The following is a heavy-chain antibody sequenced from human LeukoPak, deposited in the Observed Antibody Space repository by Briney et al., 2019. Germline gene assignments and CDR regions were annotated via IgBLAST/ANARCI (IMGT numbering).Heavy chain of an antibody. Sequence: NPSETLSLTCAVYGGSFSGYYWNWIRQPPGKGLEWIGEINHSGSTNYNPSLKSRVTISVDTSKNQFSLKLSSVTAADTAVYYCARHNGDSSSSFDYWGQGTLVTVSS. V-gene: IGHV4-34*01. CDR3: ARHNGDSSSSFDY. CDR2: INHSGST. D-gene: IGHD6-6*01. J-gene: IGHJ4*02. CDR1: GGSFSGYY.